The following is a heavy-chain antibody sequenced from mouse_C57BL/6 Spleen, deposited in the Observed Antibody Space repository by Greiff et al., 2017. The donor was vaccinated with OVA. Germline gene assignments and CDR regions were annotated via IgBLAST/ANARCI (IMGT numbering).Heavy chain of an antibody. V-gene: IGHV5-16*01. J-gene: IGHJ1*03. CDR2: INYDGSST. CDR3: ARGGGWSYWYFDV. CDR1: GFTFSDYY. Sequence: EVQRVESEGGLVQPGSSMKLSCTASGFTFSDYYMAWVRQVPEKGLEWVANINYDGSSTYYPDSLKSRFIISRDNAKNKLYLQMSRLKTDDTATYYCARGGGWSYWYFDVGGTGTTVTVSS. D-gene: IGHD2-3*01.